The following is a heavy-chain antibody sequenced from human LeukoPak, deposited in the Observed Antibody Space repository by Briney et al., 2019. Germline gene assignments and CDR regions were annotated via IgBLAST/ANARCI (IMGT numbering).Heavy chain of an antibody. J-gene: IGHJ6*02. CDR3: VRKVLTGTHYYFYGMDV. CDR2: ISGDAAKT. D-gene: IGHD2-21*02. CDR1: GFTFYSYA. V-gene: IGHV3-23*01. Sequence: GSLRLSCAASGFTFYSYAMSWARQAPGKGLEWVSGISGDAAKTYYADSVKGRFTISRDNSKNTVFLQMNSLRADDTALYYCVRKVLTGTHYYFYGMDVWGQGTTVTVSS.